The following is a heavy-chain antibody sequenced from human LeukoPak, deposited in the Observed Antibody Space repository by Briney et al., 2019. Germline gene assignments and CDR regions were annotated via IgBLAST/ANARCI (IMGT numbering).Heavy chain of an antibody. CDR2: IYYSGST. CDR3: ARGVSSIAARPWFDP. CDR1: GGSISSGDYY. D-gene: IGHD6-6*01. Sequence: KPSETLSLTCTVSGGSISSGDYYWSWIRQPPGKGLVWIGYIYYSGSTYYNPSLKSRVTISVDTSKNQFSLKLSSVTAADTAVYYCARGVSSIAARPWFDPWGQGTLVTVSS. J-gene: IGHJ5*02. V-gene: IGHV4-30-4*08.